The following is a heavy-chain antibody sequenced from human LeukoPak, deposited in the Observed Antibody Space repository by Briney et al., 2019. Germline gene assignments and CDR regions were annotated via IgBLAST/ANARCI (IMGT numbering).Heavy chain of an antibody. CDR3: ARDPSSDRGYFDY. Sequence: SGTLSLTCTVSGGSMSLYFWNWIRQSPGKGLEYIGYIYYNGNTNYNPSLQSRVTVSVDTSKNQFSLKLSSVTAADTAVYYCARDPSSDRGYFDYWGQGIPVSASS. D-gene: IGHD3-10*01. V-gene: IGHV4-59*01. CDR2: IYYNGNT. CDR1: GGSMSLYF. J-gene: IGHJ4*02.